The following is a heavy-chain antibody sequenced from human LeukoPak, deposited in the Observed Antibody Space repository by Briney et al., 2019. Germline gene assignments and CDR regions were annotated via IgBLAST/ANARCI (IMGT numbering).Heavy chain of an antibody. V-gene: IGHV4-59*01. Sequence: SETLSLTCTVPGGSFSSYYWTWIRQPPGKGLEWIGYIDHSGSTNYNPSLKSRVSISSDTSKNQFSLELSSVTAADTAVYHCARLKATVSIHAYFDSWGQGTLVTVSS. D-gene: IGHD4-17*01. CDR1: GGSFSSYY. J-gene: IGHJ4*02. CDR3: ARLKATVSIHAYFDS. CDR2: IDHSGST.